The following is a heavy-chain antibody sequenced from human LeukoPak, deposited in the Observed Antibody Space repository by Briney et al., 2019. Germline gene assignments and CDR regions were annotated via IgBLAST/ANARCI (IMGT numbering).Heavy chain of an antibody. CDR2: ISSSSNYI. CDR3: ARDPSSGWYLKGWFDP. D-gene: IGHD6-19*01. V-gene: IGHV3-21*01. Sequence: PGGSLRLSCAASGFTFSSYSMNWVRQAPGKGLEWVSSISSSSNYIYYADSVKGRFTISRDNAKNSLYLQMNSLRAEDTAVYYCARDPSSGWYLKGWFDPWGQGTLVTVSS. CDR1: GFTFSSYS. J-gene: IGHJ5*02.